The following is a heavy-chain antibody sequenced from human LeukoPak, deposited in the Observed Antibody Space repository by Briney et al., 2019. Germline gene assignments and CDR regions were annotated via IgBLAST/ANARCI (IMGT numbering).Heavy chain of an antibody. CDR2: ISYDGSNK. J-gene: IGHJ4*02. CDR3: AKEPRTNQPAAGYFDY. D-gene: IGHD6-13*01. V-gene: IGHV3-30*04. Sequence: GGSLRLSCAASGFTFSSYAMHWVRQAPGKGLEWVAVISYDGSNKYYADSVKGRFTISRDNSKNMLYLQMNSLRTEDTAVYYCAKEPRTNQPAAGYFDYWGQGTLVIVSS. CDR1: GFTFSSYA.